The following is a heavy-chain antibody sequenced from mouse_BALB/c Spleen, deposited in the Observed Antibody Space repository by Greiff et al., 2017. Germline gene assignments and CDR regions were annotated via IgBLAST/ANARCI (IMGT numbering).Heavy chain of an antibody. CDR1: GDSITSGY. Sequence: EVQLQESGPSLVKPSQTLSLTCSVTGDSITSGYWNWIRKFPGNKLEYMGYISYSGSTYYNPSLKSRISITRDTSKNQYYLQLNSVTTEDTATYYCARGSMITTAWFAYWGQGTLVTVSA. V-gene: IGHV3-8*02. CDR2: ISYSGST. J-gene: IGHJ3*01. D-gene: IGHD2-4*01. CDR3: ARGSMITTAWFAY.